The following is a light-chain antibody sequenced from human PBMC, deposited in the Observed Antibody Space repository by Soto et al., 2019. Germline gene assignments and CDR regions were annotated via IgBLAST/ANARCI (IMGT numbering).Light chain of an antibody. CDR2: TTS. V-gene: IGKV1-39*01. Sequence: DIQMTQSPSSLSASVGDRVTMTCRASQSISIYLNWYQQKPGKAPKLLIFTTSSLQSGVPSRFSGSGSGTDFTLTISRLEPEDFAVYYCQQYGSSPPSITFGQGTRLEIK. J-gene: IGKJ5*01. CDR1: QSISIY. CDR3: QQYGSSPPSIT.